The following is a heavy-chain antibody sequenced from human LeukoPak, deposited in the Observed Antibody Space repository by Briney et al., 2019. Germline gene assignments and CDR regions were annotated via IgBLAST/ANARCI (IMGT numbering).Heavy chain of an antibody. J-gene: IGHJ4*02. Sequence: QPGGSLRLSCAAPGFTFDEYSMHWVRQAPGKGLEWVPLITWNGGATSYADSVKGRFTISRDNKKNSLYLQMHSLRTEDPAFYFCVKDGLKYCTSTSCYEFQSWGQGTLVPVSS. CDR1: GFTFDEYS. D-gene: IGHD2-2*01. V-gene: IGHV3-43*01. CDR3: VKDGLKYCTSTSCYEFQS. CDR2: ITWNGGAT.